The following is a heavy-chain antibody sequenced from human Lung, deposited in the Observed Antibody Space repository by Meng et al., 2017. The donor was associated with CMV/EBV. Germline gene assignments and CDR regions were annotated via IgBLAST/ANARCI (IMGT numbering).Heavy chain of an antibody. CDR1: GYTFTSYG. Sequence: ASXXVSXKASGYTFTSYGISWVRQAPGQGREWRGWISAYNGNTNYAQKLQGRVTMTTDTSTSTAYMELRSLRSDDKAVYYCATGDQYCSSTSCYPGGMDVXGQGXTVTVSS. CDR3: ATGDQYCSSTSCYPGGMDV. J-gene: IGHJ6*02. V-gene: IGHV1-18*01. D-gene: IGHD2-2*01. CDR2: ISAYNGNT.